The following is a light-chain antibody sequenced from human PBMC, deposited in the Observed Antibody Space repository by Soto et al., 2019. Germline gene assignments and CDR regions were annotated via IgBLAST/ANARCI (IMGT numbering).Light chain of an antibody. CDR1: QSVRSNH. CDR3: EQYGSLPNT. Sequence: EIVVTQSPGTLSLSPGERATLSCRASQSVRSNHLAWYRQKPGQAPRLLIYDASSRATGIPDRFSGSGSGTDFTLTISRLEPEDFAVYYCEQYGSLPNTFGLGTKLEIK. J-gene: IGKJ2*01. V-gene: IGKV3-20*01. CDR2: DAS.